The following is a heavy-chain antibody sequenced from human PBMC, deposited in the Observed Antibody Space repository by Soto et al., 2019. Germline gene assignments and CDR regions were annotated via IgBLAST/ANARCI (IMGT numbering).Heavy chain of an antibody. CDR3: ARDPYYYGSVSYYFDY. V-gene: IGHV3-33*01. CDR1: GFTFSSNG. CDR2: IWYDGINK. Sequence: QVQLVESGGGVVQPGRSLRLSCTASGFTFSSNGMHWVRQAPGKGLEWVAFIWYDGINKFYADSVKGRFIISRDNSKNTLYLQMNSLRAEDTAVYYCARDPYYYGSVSYYFDYWGQGTLVTVSS. D-gene: IGHD3-10*01. J-gene: IGHJ4*02.